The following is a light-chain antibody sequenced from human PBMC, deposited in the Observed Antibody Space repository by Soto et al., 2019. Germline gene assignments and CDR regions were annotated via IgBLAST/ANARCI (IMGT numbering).Light chain of an antibody. J-gene: IGKJ4*01. Sequence: DIQMTQFPSTLSASVGDRVTITCRASESISSWLAWYQQKPGKAPKILIYKASTLQSGVPSRFTGSGSGTEFNLTISSLQPDDFATYYCQHYSVFPLTFGGGTKVEIK. CDR1: ESISSW. V-gene: IGKV1-5*03. CDR2: KAS. CDR3: QHYSVFPLT.